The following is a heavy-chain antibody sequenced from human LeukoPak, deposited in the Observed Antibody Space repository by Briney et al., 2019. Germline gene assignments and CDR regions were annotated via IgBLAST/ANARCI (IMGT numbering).Heavy chain of an antibody. CDR3: ARDGNYDFWSGPTGAFDY. J-gene: IGHJ4*02. CDR1: GFTFDDYA. Sequence: GGSLRLSCAASGFTFDDYAMHWVRQAPGKGLEWVSGISWNSGSIGYADSVKGRFTISRDNAKNSLYLQMNSLRAEDTALYYCARDGNYDFWSGPTGAFDYWGQGTLVTVSS. V-gene: IGHV3-9*01. CDR2: ISWNSGSI. D-gene: IGHD3-3*01.